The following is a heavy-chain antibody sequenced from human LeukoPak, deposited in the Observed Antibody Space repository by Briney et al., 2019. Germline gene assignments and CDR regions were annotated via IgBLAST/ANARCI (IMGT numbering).Heavy chain of an antibody. J-gene: IGHJ5*02. CDR2: INPNSGGT. Sequence: ASVKVSCKASGYTFTGYYMHWVRQAPGQGLEWMGWINPNSGGTNYAQKFQGRVTMTRDTSISTAYMELSRLRSDDTAVYYCARDIVVVPAAIPPRGQGTLVPVSS. CDR3: ARDIVVVPAAIPP. CDR1: GYTFTGYY. D-gene: IGHD2-2*02. V-gene: IGHV1-2*02.